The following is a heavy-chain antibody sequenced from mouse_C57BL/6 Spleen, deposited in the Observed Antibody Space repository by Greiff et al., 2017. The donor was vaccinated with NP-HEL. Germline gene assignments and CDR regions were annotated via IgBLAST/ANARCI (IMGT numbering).Heavy chain of an antibody. CDR2: IRNKANNHAT. Sequence: EVQVVESGGGLVQPGGSMKLSCAASGFTFSDAWMDWVRQSPEKGLEWVAEIRNKANNHATYYAESVKGRFTISRDDSKSSVYLQMNSLRAEDTGIYYCTRFATAPFAYWGQGTLVTVSA. CDR3: TRFATAPFAY. CDR1: GFTFSDAW. V-gene: IGHV6-6*01. D-gene: IGHD1-2*01. J-gene: IGHJ3*01.